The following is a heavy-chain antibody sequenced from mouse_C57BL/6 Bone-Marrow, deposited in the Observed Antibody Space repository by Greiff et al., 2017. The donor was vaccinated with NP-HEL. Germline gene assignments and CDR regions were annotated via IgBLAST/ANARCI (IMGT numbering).Heavy chain of an antibody. CDR1: GYTFTDYN. CDR3: ARYGFGRHYAMDY. D-gene: IGHD1-2*01. V-gene: IGHV1-18*01. J-gene: IGHJ4*01. Sequence: VHVKQSGPELVKPGASVKIPCKASGYTFTDYNMDWVKQSHGKSLEWIGDINPNNGGTIYNQKFKGKATLTVDKSSSTAYMELRSLTSEDTAVYYCARYGFGRHYAMDYWGQGTSVTVSS. CDR2: INPNNGGT.